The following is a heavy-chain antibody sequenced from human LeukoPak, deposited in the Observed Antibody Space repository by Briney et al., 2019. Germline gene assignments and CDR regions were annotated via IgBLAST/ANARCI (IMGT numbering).Heavy chain of an antibody. CDR3: AKGRGLTGFYTVFDS. D-gene: IGHD3-9*01. J-gene: IGHJ4*02. V-gene: IGHV3-23*01. CDR1: GFTFISYA. CDR2: ISGTGGTT. Sequence: PGGSLRFSCAASGFTFISYAMRWVRQAPGKGLECVSSISGTGGTTYYADSVKGQFTISRDNSKDTLYLQMNSLRAEHTAVYYCAKGRGLTGFYTVFDSWGQGTLVTVSS.